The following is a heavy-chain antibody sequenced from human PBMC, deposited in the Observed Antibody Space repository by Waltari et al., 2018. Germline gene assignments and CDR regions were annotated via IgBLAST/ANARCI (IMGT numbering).Heavy chain of an antibody. CDR1: GGTFSSYA. D-gene: IGHD2-2*01. CDR2: IIPILGIA. J-gene: IGHJ4*02. CDR3: ARSTRGICSSTSCYRDYFDY. Sequence: QVQLVQSGAEVKKPGSSVKVSCKASGGTFSSYAISWVRPAPGQGLGWMGRIIPILGIANYAQKFQSRVTITADKSTSTAYMELSSLRSEDTAVYYCARSTRGICSSTSCYRDYFDYWGQGTLVTVSS. V-gene: IGHV1-69*09.